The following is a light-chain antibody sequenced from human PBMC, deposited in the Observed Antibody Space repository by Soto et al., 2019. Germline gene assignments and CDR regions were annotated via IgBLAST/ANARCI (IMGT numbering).Light chain of an antibody. CDR3: QKYDGAPLT. CDR1: QDINIY. J-gene: IGKJ4*01. Sequence: DIQMTQSPSSLSASVGDSVTITCRAGQDINIYLAWYQQKPGKVPKLLISAASTLQSGVPSRFSGSGSGTDFTLTISSLQPEDVATYYCQKYDGAPLTFGGGTKVEIK. V-gene: IGKV1-27*01. CDR2: AAS.